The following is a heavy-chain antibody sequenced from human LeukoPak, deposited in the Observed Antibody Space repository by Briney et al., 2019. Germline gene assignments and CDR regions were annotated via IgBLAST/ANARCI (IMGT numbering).Heavy chain of an antibody. CDR2: IIPIFGTA. V-gene: IGHV1-69*05. CDR3: ARVNYYDSSGYYLGVWYFDY. J-gene: IGHJ4*02. D-gene: IGHD3-22*01. CDR1: GGTFSSYA. Sequence: ASVKVSCKASGGTFSSYAISWVRQAPGQGLEWMGGIIPIFGTANYAQKFQGRVTITTDESTSTAYMELSSLRSEDTAVYYCARVNYYDSSGYYLGVWYFDYWGQGTLVTVSS.